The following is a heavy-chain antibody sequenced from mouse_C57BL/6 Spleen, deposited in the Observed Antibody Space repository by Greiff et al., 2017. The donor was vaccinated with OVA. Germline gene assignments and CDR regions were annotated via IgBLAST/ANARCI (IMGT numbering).Heavy chain of an antibody. CDR3: TREKGYDGYYVGY. CDR1: GYTFTDYE. CDR2: IDPETGGT. V-gene: IGHV1-15*01. Sequence: VQLVESGAELVRPGASVTLSCKASGYTFTDYEMHWVKQTPVHGLEWIGAIDPETGGTAYNQKFKGKAILTADKSSSTAYMELRSLTSEDSAVYYCTREKGYDGYYVGYWGQGTTLTVSS. J-gene: IGHJ2*01. D-gene: IGHD2-3*01.